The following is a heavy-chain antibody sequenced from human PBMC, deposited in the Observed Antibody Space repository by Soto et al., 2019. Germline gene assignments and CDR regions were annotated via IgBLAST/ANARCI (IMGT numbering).Heavy chain of an antibody. Sequence: SESLSLSCSVSGGTINSGDYFWSWIRQPPGQCQEWIGSLSYTGSTYYSPSLNSRASLSLDSTRYLFSLRLRSLTTADPTEFFWARVNATLYRHYYFDYWGQGTPVTVSS. D-gene: IGHD2-21*01. CDR2: LSYTGST. V-gene: IGHV4-30-4*01. J-gene: IGHJ4*02. CDR1: GGTINSGDYF. CDR3: ARVNATLYRHYYFDY.